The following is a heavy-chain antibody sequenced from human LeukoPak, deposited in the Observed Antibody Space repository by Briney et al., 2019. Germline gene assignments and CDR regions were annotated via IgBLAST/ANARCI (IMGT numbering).Heavy chain of an antibody. J-gene: IGHJ4*02. V-gene: IGHV3-21*04. CDR2: ISSSGSST. Sequence: GGSLRLSCAASGFSFSRFSMNWVRQAPGKGLEWVSSISSSGSSTYYADSVKGRFTISRDNAKNTLYLQMNSLRAEDTAVYYCAKERSHNNYFFDYWGQGTLVTVSS. CDR1: GFSFSRFS. CDR3: AKERSHNNYFFDY. D-gene: IGHD4-11*01.